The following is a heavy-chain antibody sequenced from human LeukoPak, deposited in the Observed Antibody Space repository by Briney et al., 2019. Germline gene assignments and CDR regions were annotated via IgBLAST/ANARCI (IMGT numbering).Heavy chain of an antibody. CDR1: GYTFTSYA. Sequence: SVKVSCKASGYTFTSYAITWVRQAPGQGLEWMGGIIPIFGTANYAQKFQGRVTITADESTSTAYMELSSLRSEDTAVYYCAREYYYDSSGYPLIDAFDIWGQGTMVTVSS. CDR3: AREYYYDSSGYPLIDAFDI. V-gene: IGHV1-69*13. CDR2: IIPIFGTA. J-gene: IGHJ3*02. D-gene: IGHD3-22*01.